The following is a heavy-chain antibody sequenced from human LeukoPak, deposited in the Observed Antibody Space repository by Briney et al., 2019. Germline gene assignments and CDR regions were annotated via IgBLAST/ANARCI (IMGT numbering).Heavy chain of an antibody. J-gene: IGHJ6*02. CDR3: ARELPRTYGMDV. Sequence: PSETLSLTCAVYGGSFSGYYWSWIRQPPGKGLEWIGEINHSGSTNYNPSLKSRVTISVDTSKNQFSLKLSSVTAADTAVYYCARELPRTYGMDVWGQGTTVTVSS. CDR1: GGSFSGYY. CDR2: INHSGST. D-gene: IGHD3-10*01. V-gene: IGHV4-34*01.